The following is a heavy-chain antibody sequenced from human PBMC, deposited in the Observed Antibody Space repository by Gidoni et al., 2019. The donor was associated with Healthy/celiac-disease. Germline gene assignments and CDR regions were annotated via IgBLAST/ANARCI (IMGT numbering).Heavy chain of an antibody. CDR2: ISGSGGST. CDR1: GFPFSSYA. J-gene: IGHJ6*02. Sequence: EVQLLESGGGLVQPGGSLRLSCAASGFPFSSYAMSWVRQAPGKGLEWVSAISGSGGSTYYADSVKGRFTISRDNSKNTLYLQMNSLRAEDTAVYYCATLGTYGSGRGYYYGMDVWGQGTTVTVSS. D-gene: IGHD3-10*01. CDR3: ATLGTYGSGRGYYYGMDV. V-gene: IGHV3-23*01.